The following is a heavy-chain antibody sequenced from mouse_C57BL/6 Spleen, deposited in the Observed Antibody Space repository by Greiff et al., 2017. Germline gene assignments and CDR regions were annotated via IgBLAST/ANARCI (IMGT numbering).Heavy chain of an antibody. CDR3: ARYLPFDY. Sequence: EVQLVESGGGLVQPGGSLSLSCAASGFTFTAYYMSWVRQPPGKALEWLGFIRNKANGYTTEYSASVKGRFTISRDNSQSILYLQMNALRADDSATYYCARYLPFDYWGQGTTLTVSS. CDR2: IRNKANGYTT. V-gene: IGHV7-3*01. J-gene: IGHJ2*01. CDR1: GFTFTAYY.